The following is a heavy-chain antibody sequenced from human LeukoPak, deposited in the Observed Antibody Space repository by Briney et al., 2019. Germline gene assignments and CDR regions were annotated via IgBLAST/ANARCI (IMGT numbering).Heavy chain of an antibody. J-gene: IGHJ6*02. Sequence: ASVKVSCKASGYTFSTYGISWVRQAPGQGLEWMGWISTSNGDTKYAQKLQGRVTMTTDTSTSTAYMELRNLRSEDTAVYYCARENPLYAMDIWGQGTTVTVSS. CDR2: ISTSNGDT. CDR3: ARENPLYAMDI. V-gene: IGHV1-18*01. CDR1: GYTFSTYG.